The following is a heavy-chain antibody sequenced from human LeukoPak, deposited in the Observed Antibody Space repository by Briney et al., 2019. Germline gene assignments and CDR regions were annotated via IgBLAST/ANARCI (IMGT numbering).Heavy chain of an antibody. V-gene: IGHV4-39*02. Sequence: PSETLSLTCTVSGGSISTSSYYWAWIRQPPGKGLEWIGSIYYSGSTYYNPSLKSRVTISVDTSKNQFSLKLSSVTAADTAVCYCAREQSSSPNYWGQGTLVTVSS. J-gene: IGHJ4*02. CDR3: AREQSSSPNY. CDR2: IYYSGST. CDR1: GGSISTSSYY. D-gene: IGHD6-6*01.